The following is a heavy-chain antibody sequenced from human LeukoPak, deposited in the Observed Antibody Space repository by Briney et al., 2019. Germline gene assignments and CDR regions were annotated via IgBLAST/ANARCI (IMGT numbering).Heavy chain of an antibody. J-gene: IGHJ4*02. CDR1: GFTFSSYS. Sequence: PGGSLRLSCAASGFTFSSYSMNWVRQAPGKGLEWVSSISSSSSYIYYADSVKGRFTISRDSAKNSLYLQMNSLRAEDTAVYYCARVELSANDYWGQGTLVTVSS. CDR3: ARVELSANDY. CDR2: ISSSSSYI. D-gene: IGHD6-25*01. V-gene: IGHV3-21*01.